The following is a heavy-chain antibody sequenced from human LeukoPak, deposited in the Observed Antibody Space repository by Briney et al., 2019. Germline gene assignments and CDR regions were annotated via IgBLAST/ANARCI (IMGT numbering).Heavy chain of an antibody. J-gene: IGHJ3*02. CDR3: AGVFSSGYSTGPDAFDI. CDR2: IYNRGST. D-gene: IGHD3-22*01. CDR1: GGSICSYF. V-gene: IGHV4-59*06. Sequence: SETLSLTCTVSGGSICSYFWSWIRQHPGEGLESIGYIYNRGSTYYNPSLMSRVIISVDTSMHQFSLNLNSVTAAHTAVYYCAGVFSSGYSTGPDAFDIWGQGTKVTVSS.